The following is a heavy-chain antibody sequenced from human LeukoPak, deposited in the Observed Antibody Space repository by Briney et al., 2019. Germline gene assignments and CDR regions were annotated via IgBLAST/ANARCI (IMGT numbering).Heavy chain of an antibody. D-gene: IGHD3-22*01. Sequence: GESLQISCKGSGNSFSNYWIGWVRQMPGKGLEWMGIIYPGDSDTRYSPSFQGQVTISADKSISTAYLQWSSLKASDTAMYYCARGWDSSGYHYGDAFDIWGQGTMVTVSS. CDR3: ARGWDSSGYHYGDAFDI. CDR2: IYPGDSDT. CDR1: GNSFSNYW. V-gene: IGHV5-51*01. J-gene: IGHJ3*02.